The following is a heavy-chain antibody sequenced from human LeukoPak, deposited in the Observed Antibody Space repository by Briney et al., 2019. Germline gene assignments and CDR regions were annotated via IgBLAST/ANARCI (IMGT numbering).Heavy chain of an antibody. CDR1: GFTFSSYA. D-gene: IGHD6-13*01. CDR3: ARDVGLYSSSWSAPERARHNWFDP. CDR2: ISYDGSNK. J-gene: IGHJ5*02. Sequence: GGSLRLSCAASGFTFSSYAMHWVRQAPGKGLEWVAVISYDGSNKYYADSVKGRFTISRDNSKNTLYLQMNSLRAEDTAVYYCARDVGLYSSSWSAPERARHNWFDPWGQGTLVTVSS. V-gene: IGHV3-30-3*01.